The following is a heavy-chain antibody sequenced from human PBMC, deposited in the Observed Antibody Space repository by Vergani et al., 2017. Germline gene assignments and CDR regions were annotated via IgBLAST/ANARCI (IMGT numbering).Heavy chain of an antibody. J-gene: IGHJ4*02. CDR2: IIPIFGTA. CDR3: ASIGRTAARSGGSDY. CDR1: GGTFSSYA. D-gene: IGHD6-6*01. V-gene: IGHV1-69*01. Sequence: QVQLVQSGAEVKKPGSSVKVSCKASGGTFSSYAISWVRQAPGQGLEWMGGIIPIFGTANYAQKFQGRVTVTADESTSTAYMELSSLRSEDTAVYYCASIGRTAARSGGSDYWGQGTLVTVSS.